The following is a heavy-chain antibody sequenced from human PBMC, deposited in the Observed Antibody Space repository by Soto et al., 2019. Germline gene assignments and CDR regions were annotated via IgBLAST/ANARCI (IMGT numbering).Heavy chain of an antibody. Sequence: GESLKISCAASGFIFNSYSMNWVRQAPGKGLEWVSGISSSGEDIYYADSVKGRFTISRDNAKNLLFLQMNSLEVEDTAVYYCARDLGSGWTLDYWGQGTLVTVSS. CDR1: GFIFNSYS. V-gene: IGHV3-21*06. D-gene: IGHD6-19*01. CDR2: ISSSGEDI. J-gene: IGHJ4*02. CDR3: ARDLGSGWTLDY.